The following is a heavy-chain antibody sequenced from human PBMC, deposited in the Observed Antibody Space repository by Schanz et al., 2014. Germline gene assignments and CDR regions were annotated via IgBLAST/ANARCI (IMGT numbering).Heavy chain of an antibody. V-gene: IGHV3-23*01. J-gene: IGHJ4*02. CDR3: AKAQEGRDSAGSHLFDY. D-gene: IGHD2-21*02. CDR1: GITFSDYA. Sequence: EVQLLESGGALEQPGGSLRLSCAASGITFSDYAMSWVRQAPGKGLEWVSTISGLGEATFYSDSVKGRFTISRDNSKNTLYVQMNSLRPEDTAVYYCAKAQEGRDSAGSHLFDYWGQGNLVTVSS. CDR2: ISGLGEAT.